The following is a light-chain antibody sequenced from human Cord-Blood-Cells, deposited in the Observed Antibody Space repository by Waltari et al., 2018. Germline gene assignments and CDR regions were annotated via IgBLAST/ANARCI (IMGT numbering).Light chain of an antibody. CDR3: QQYYSTPWT. CDR2: WAS. V-gene: IGKV4-1*01. CDR1: QSVLYSSNNKNY. Sequence: DIVMTQSPDSLAVSLGERATINCKSSQSVLYSSNNKNYLAWYQQKPAQPPKLLIYWASTRESGVPDRFSGGGSGTDFTLTISSLQAEDVAVYYCQQYYSTPWTFGQGTKVEIK. J-gene: IGKJ1*01.